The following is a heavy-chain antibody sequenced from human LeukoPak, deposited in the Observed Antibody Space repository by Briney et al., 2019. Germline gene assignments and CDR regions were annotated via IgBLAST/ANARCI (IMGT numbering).Heavy chain of an antibody. CDR3: ARDSSVFYYFDY. J-gene: IGHJ4*02. CDR2: IIPIFGTA. Sequence: SVKVSCKASGGTFSSYAISWVRQAPGQGLEWMGGIIPIFGTANYAQKFQGRVTMTRDTPISTAYMELSRLRSDDTAVYYCARDSSVFYYFDYWGQGTLVTVSS. V-gene: IGHV1-69*05. D-gene: IGHD2-2*01. CDR1: GGTFSSYA.